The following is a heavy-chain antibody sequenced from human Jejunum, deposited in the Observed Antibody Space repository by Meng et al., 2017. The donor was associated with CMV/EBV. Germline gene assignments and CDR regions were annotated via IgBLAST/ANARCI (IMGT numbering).Heavy chain of an antibody. V-gene: IGHV4-34*01. CDR1: GESFSGYH. J-gene: IGHJ4*02. CDR3: ARVGGAQHGDFDF. D-gene: IGHD4-17*01. Sequence: QVQLQQWGSGLLKPSETLALTCTVDGESFSGYHWTWIRQPPGKGLEWIGEINHSGSTNYNPSLKSRVTILVDTSKRQFSLRLSFVTAADTAVYYCARVGGAQHGDFDFWGQGTLVTVSS. CDR2: INHSGST.